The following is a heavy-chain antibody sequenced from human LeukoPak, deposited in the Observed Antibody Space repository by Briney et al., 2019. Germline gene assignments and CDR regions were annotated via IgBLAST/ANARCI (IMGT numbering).Heavy chain of an antibody. CDR3: ARRPFNSGSNYFKY. CDR1: GGSIISSSYY. Sequence: SATLSLTCTASGGSIISSSYYWGWISQPPGKGLEWIGNIYYGGSTDYSPSLKSRVTMSIDTSKNQFSLKLSSVTAADTAVYYRARRPFNSGSNYFKYWGQGTLVTVSS. D-gene: IGHD6-19*01. J-gene: IGHJ4*02. V-gene: IGHV4-39*01. CDR2: IYYGGST.